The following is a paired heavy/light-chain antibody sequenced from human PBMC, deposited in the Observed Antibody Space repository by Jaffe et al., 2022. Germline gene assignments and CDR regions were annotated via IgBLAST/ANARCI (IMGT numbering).Light chain of an antibody. CDR2: GAS. CDR1: QSVSSN. V-gene: IGKV3-15*01. Sequence: EIVMTQSPATLSVSPGERATLSCRASQSVSSNLAWYQQKPGQAPRLLIYGASTRATGIPARFSGSGSGTEFTLTISSLQSEDFAVYYCQQYKAFGQGTKVEIK. CDR3: QQYKA. J-gene: IGKJ1*01.
Heavy chain of an antibody. V-gene: IGHV3-74*01. CDR3: ARGLTNDFEGYVKVAATPDYYYYMDV. CDR1: GFTFSSYW. Sequence: EVQLVESGGGLVQPGGSLRLSCAASGFTFSSYWMHWVRQAPGKGLVWVSRINSDGSSTSYADSVKGRFTISRDNAKNTLYLQMNSLRAEDTAVYYCARGLTNDFEGYVKVAATPDYYYYMDVWGKGTTVTVSS. J-gene: IGHJ6*03. CDR2: INSDGSST. D-gene: IGHD2-15*01.